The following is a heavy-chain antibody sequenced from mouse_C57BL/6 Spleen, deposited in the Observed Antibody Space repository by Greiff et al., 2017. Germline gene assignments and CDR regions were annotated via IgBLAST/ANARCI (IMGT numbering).Heavy chain of an antibody. Sequence: VKLVESGAELVKPGASVKISCKASGYAFSSYWMNWVKQRPGKGLEWIGQIYPGDGDTNYNGKFKGKATLTADKSSSTAYMQLSSLTSEDSAVYFCAAPSYYYGSSHFDYWGQGTTLTVSS. V-gene: IGHV1-80*01. CDR2: IYPGDGDT. J-gene: IGHJ2*01. CDR1: GYAFSSYW. D-gene: IGHD1-1*01. CDR3: AAPSYYYGSSHFDY.